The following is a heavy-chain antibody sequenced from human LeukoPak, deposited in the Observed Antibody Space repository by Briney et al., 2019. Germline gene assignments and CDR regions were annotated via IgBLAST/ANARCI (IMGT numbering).Heavy chain of an antibody. CDR2: IYTSGST. V-gene: IGHV4-4*07. J-gene: IGHJ6*03. CDR3: ARGGGGYSYGYSPKDYYYYYYMDV. CDR1: GGSISSYY. D-gene: IGHD5-18*01. Sequence: PSETLSLTCTVSGGSISSYYWSWIRQPAGKGLEWIGRIYTSGSTNYNPSLKSRVTMSVDTSKNQFSLKLSSVTAADTAVYYCARGGGGYSYGYSPKDYYYYYYMDVWDKGTTVTISS.